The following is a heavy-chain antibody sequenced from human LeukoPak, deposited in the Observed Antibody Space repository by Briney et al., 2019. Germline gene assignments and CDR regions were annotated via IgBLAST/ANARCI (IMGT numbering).Heavy chain of an antibody. CDR2: IFGSGGST. CDR3: SKWGDYDVLTGYYDSDF. V-gene: IGHV3-23*01. CDR1: GFTFSNYA. J-gene: IGHJ4*02. Sequence: GASLRLSCAASGFTFSNYAMSWVRQAPGKGLGWVSAIFGSGGSTYYADSVKGRFIISRDNSENTLFLQMNSLRVEDTALYYCSKWGDYDVLTGYYDSDFWGQGTLVTVSS. D-gene: IGHD3-9*01.